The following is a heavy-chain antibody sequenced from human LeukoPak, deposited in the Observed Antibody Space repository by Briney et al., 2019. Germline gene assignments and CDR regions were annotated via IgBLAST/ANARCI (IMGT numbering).Heavy chain of an antibody. CDR2: INHSGRT. CDR1: GGSFSGYY. D-gene: IGHD2-2*01. Sequence: SETLSLTCAVYGGSFSGYYWSWIRQPPGKGLEWIGEINHSGRTNYNPSLKSRVTISVDPSKNQCSLKLSSVTAADTAVYYCARGFVVVPAASRFDPWGQGTLVTVSS. V-gene: IGHV4-34*01. CDR3: ARGFVVVPAASRFDP. J-gene: IGHJ5*02.